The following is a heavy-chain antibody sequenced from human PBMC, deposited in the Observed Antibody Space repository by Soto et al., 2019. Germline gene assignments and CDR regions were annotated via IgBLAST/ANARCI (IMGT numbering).Heavy chain of an antibody. CDR1: GYTFTGHY. J-gene: IGHJ4*02. CDR2: IGPESGAT. Sequence: ASVKVSCKASGYTFTGHYIHWVRQAPEQGPEWMGEIGPESGATRYAQRFQGRVTMTRDMSITTVYVELNNLSPDDTAVYYCGRGRSGQIVVFYWGQGTPVTVSS. CDR3: GRGRSGQIVVFY. D-gene: IGHD1-26*01. V-gene: IGHV1-2*02.